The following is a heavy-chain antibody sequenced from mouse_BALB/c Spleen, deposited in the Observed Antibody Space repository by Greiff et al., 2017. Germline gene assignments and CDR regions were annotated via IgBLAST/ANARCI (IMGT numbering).Heavy chain of an antibody. J-gene: IGHJ4*01. CDR1: GFTFSDYY. Sequence: EVHLVESGGGLVKPGGSLKLSCAASGFTFSDYYMYWVRQTPEKRLEWVATISDGGSYTYYPDSVKGRFTISRDNAKNNLYLQMSSLKSEDTAMYYCAREMDGEAMDDWGQGTSVTVSS. D-gene: IGHD2-13*01. V-gene: IGHV5-4*02. CDR3: AREMDGEAMDD. CDR2: ISDGGSYT.